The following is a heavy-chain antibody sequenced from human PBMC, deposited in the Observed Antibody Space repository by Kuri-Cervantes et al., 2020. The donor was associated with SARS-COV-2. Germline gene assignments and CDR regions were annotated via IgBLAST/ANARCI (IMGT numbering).Heavy chain of an antibody. CDR1: GGTFSNYA. CDR3: AMLPRPRNAFDI. V-gene: IGHV1-69*13. CDR2: IIPIFGTA. Sequence: SVKVSCKASGGTFSNYAISWVRQAPGQGLEWMGGIIPIFGTANYAQKFQGRVTITADESTSTAYMELSSLRSEDTAVYYCAMLPRPRNAFDIWGQGTMVTVSS. J-gene: IGHJ3*02. D-gene: IGHD3-16*01.